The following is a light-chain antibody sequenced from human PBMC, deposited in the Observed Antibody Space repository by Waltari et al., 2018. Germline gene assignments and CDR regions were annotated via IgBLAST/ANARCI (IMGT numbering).Light chain of an antibody. CDR3: QQSNSFPRT. J-gene: IGKJ1*01. CDR1: QDICSW. V-gene: IGKV1-12*01. CDR2: AAS. Sequence: DIQMTQSPSSVSASVGDKVTITCRASQDICSWLAWYQQKPGRAPKLLLYAASSLKSGVPSRFSGNGSGTDFTLTISSVQPEDFATYYCQQSNSFPRTFGQGTKVEVK.